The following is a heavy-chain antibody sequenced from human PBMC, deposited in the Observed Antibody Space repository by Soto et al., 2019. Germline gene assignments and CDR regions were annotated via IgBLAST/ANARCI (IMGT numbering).Heavy chain of an antibody. Sequence: PVGSLKISCSGSGYNFHTYWIAWVRQMPGKGLEWMGFIYPHDSDTRYSPSFRGQVTISADKSINTAYRQWTSLKASDTAIYFCARPTDYHYGMQVWGQGTTVTVSS. J-gene: IGHJ6*02. D-gene: IGHD4-17*01. V-gene: IGHV5-51*01. CDR1: GYNFHTYW. CDR2: IYPHDSDT. CDR3: ARPTDYHYGMQV.